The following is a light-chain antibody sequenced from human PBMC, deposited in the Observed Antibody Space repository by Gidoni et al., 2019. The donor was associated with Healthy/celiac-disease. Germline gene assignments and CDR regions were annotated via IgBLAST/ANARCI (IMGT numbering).Light chain of an antibody. CDR1: QSVSSSY. CDR2: GAS. V-gene: IGKV3-20*01. J-gene: IGKJ1*01. Sequence: IVLTQSPDTLSLSPGERATLSCRASQSVSSSYLAWYQQKPGQAPRLLIYGASSRATGIPDRFSGSGSGTDFTLTISRLEPEDFAVYYCQQYGSSPGTFGQGTKVEIK. CDR3: QQYGSSPGT.